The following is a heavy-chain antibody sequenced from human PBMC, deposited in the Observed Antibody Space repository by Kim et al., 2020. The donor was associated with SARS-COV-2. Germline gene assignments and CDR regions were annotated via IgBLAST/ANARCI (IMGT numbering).Heavy chain of an antibody. D-gene: IGHD6-6*01. J-gene: IGHJ5*02. Sequence: SGTRYADSVKGRFTIPRDNAKNTVYLQMNSLSAEDTAVYYCTTEVSRSQSWGQGTLVTVSS. V-gene: IGHV3-74*01. CDR2: SGT. CDR3: TTEVSRSQS.